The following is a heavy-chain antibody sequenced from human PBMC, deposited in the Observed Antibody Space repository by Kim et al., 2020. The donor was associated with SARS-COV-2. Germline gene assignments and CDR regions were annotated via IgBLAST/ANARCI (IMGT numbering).Heavy chain of an antibody. CDR1: GDSVSSNSAA. CDR3: CSVYYGSGSYYDAFDT. CDR2: TYYRSKWYN. V-gene: IGHV6-1*01. D-gene: IGHD3-10*01. Sequence: SQTLSLTCAISGDSVSSNSAAWNWIRQSPSRGLEWLGRTYYRSKWYNDYAVSVKSRITINPDTSKNQFSLQLNSVTPEDTAVYYCCSVYYGSGSYYDAFDTWGPPTIPTVSS. J-gene: IGHJ3*02.